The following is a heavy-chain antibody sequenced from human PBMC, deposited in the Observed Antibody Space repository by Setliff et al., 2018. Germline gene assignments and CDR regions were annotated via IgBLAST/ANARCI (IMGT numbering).Heavy chain of an antibody. CDR2: IYYIGST. J-gene: IGHJ4*02. D-gene: IGHD3-22*01. CDR3: NLKTEDTAVYYCVRAAAGLDI. CDR1: GGSISSGDYY. V-gene: IGHV4-30-4*02. Sequence: SETLSLTCTVSGGSISSGDYYWSWIRQPPGKGLEWIAYIYYIGSTYYNPSLKSRVTISVDTSVQDRFTISRDDSKDSLFLQMNNLKTEDTAVYYCVRAAAGLDIWSQKIVVTVSS.